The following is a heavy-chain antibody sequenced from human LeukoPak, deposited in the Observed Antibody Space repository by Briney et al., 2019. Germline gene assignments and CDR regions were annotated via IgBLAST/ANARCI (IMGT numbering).Heavy chain of an antibody. CDR3: ARDRTSTWSWDY. J-gene: IGHJ4*02. CDR2: ISYDGSIQ. V-gene: IGHV3-30*03. Sequence: GGSLRLSCEASGFTFNNNGMHWVRQAPGKGLEWAAVISYDGSIQYYADSVKGRFTISRDNSKSTLYLQMDSLTPEDTAVYYCARDRTSTWSWDYWGQGTLVTVSS. D-gene: IGHD2-2*01. CDR1: GFTFNNNG.